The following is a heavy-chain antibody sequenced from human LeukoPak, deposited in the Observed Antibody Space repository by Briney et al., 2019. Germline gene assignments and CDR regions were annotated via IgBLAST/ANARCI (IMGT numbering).Heavy chain of an antibody. Sequence: SGTLSLTCAVYGTPFSGYYWSWIRQPPGKGLEWIGSIYYSGSTYYNPSLKSRVTISVDTSKNQFSLKLSSVTAADTAVYYCARSPGLIVGALDIWGQGTMVTVSS. CDR1: GTPFSGYY. J-gene: IGHJ3*02. V-gene: IGHV4-34*01. CDR3: ARSPGLIVGALDI. CDR2: IYYSGST. D-gene: IGHD1-26*01.